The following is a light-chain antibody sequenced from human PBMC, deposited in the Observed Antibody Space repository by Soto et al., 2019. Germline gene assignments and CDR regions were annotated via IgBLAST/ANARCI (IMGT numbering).Light chain of an antibody. CDR3: QQRSTWPT. CDR2: GAS. Sequence: IVLTQSPGTLTVSPGERVTLSCRASQSVDINLAWYQQKPGQAPRLLIYGASTRATDMPGRFSGRGAGAAFTLTISSLEPEDFALYYCQQRSTWPTSGQGTRLEI. CDR1: QSVDIN. J-gene: IGKJ5*01. V-gene: IGKV3D-11*02.